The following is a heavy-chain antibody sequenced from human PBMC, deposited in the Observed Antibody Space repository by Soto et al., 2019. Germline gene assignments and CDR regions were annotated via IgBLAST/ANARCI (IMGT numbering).Heavy chain of an antibody. Sequence: LRLSCAASGFTFSSYGMHWVRQAPGKGLEWVAVISYDGSNKYYADSVKGRFTISRDNSKNTLYLQMNSLRAEDTAVYYCANDIVVVVTANNYWGQGARVTVSS. CDR3: ANDIVVVVTANNY. J-gene: IGHJ4*02. CDR1: GFTFSSYG. V-gene: IGHV3-30*18. CDR2: ISYDGSNK. D-gene: IGHD2-15*01.